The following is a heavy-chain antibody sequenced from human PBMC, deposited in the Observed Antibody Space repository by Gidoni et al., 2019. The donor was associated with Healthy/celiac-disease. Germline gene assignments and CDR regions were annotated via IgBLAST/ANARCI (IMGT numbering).Heavy chain of an antibody. CDR3: AREHRRFLGS. V-gene: IGHV3-74*01. Sequence: EVQLVESGGGLVQHGGSLRLSCAASGFSFSSYWMHWVRQAPGKVLVWVVRINSDGSSKSDADSVKGRFTISRDNAKNTLYMKMNSLRAEDTAVYDCAREHRRFLGSWGQGTLVTVSS. CDR1: GFSFSSYW. CDR2: INSDGSSK. J-gene: IGHJ5*02. D-gene: IGHD3-3*01.